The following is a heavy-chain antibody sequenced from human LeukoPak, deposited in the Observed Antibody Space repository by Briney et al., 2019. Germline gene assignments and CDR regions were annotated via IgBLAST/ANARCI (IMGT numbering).Heavy chain of an antibody. CDR2: ISSSGTTI. V-gene: IGHV3-48*02. CDR3: ARNRCSGGSCYLDY. Sequence: GGSLRLSCAASGFTFSSFGMNWVRQAPGKGLEWVSYISSSGTTIYYADSVKGRLTISRDNAENSLYLQMNSLRDEDTAVYYCARNRCSGGSCYLDYWGLGTLVIVPS. J-gene: IGHJ4*02. CDR1: GFTFSSFG. D-gene: IGHD2-15*01.